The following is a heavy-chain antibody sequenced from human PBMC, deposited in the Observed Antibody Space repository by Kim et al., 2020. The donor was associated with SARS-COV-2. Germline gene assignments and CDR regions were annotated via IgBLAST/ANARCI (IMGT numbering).Heavy chain of an antibody. CDR1: GGSFSGYY. J-gene: IGHJ4*02. D-gene: IGHD3-10*01. V-gene: IGHV4-34*01. CDR3: ARGRGSGGYFNGY. Sequence: SETLSLTCAVYGGSFSGYYWGWIRQPPGKGLEWIGEINRGGDTNYNPSLKSRVTISVDTSKNQFSLRLTSMTAADTGVYYCARGRGSGGYFNGYWGQGTLVTVSS. CDR2: INRGGDT.